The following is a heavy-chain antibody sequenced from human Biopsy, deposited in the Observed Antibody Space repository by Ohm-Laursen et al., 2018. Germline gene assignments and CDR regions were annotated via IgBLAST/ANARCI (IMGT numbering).Heavy chain of an antibody. CDR2: IYDRGSTA. Sequence: SDTLSLTCTVPGVSVSSGSFYWTWIRQPPGQGLEYIGYIYDRGSTANYNPSLESRVTMSVDMPKNQFSLKLSSVTAADTAIYYCARGMRSSGWPYFDSWGQGTLVTVSS. D-gene: IGHD6-19*01. CDR3: ARGMRSSGWPYFDS. V-gene: IGHV4-61*01. J-gene: IGHJ4*02. CDR1: GVSVSSGSFY.